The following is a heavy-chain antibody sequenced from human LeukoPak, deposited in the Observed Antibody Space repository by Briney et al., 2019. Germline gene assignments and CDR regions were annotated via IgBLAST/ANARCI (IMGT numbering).Heavy chain of an antibody. Sequence: SQTLSLTCTVSGGSISSGSYYWSWIRQPDGKGLEWIVSIYTSGSNNYNPSIKSRITISVDTSKNQFSLKLSSVTAADTAVYYCARYGYYYDSSGYYQQYFDYWGQGTLVTVSS. CDR2: IYTSGSN. CDR3: ARYGYYYDSSGYYQQYFDY. D-gene: IGHD3-22*01. J-gene: IGHJ4*02. V-gene: IGHV4-61*02. CDR1: GGSISSGSYY.